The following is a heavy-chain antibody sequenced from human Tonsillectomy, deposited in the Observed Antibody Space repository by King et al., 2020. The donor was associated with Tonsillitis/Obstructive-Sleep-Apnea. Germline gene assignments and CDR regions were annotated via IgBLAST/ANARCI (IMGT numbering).Heavy chain of an antibody. V-gene: IGHV1-2*02. J-gene: IGHJ1*01. D-gene: IGHD3-22*01. CDR2: VNPNSGGT. Sequence: QLVQSGAEVKKPGASVKVSCKTSGYTFNGYYIHWVRQAPGQGLEWMGWVNPNSGGTSYAQKFQDRVTMTSDTPITTAYMELSRLRSDDTAVYYCAMLDYYYASSSSRWGQGALFTVSS. CDR3: AMLDYYYASSSSR. CDR1: GYTFNGYY.